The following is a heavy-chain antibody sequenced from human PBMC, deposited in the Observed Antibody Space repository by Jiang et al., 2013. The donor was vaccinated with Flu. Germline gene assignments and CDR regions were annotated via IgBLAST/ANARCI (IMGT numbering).Heavy chain of an antibody. V-gene: IGHV1-18*01. D-gene: IGHD1-26*01. J-gene: IGHJ3*02. CDR2: ISAYNGNT. CDR1: GYTFTSYG. Sequence: GAEVKKPGASVKVSCEASGYTFTSYGISWVRQAPGQGLEWMGWISAYNGNTNYAQKLQGRVTMTTDTSTSTAYMELRSLRSDDTAVYYCARDRSRVGATTDDAFDIWGQGTMVTVSS. CDR3: ARDRSRVGATTDDAFDI.